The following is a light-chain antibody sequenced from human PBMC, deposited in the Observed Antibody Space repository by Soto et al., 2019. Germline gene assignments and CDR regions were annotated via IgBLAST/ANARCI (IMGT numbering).Light chain of an antibody. CDR2: EVT. Sequence: QSALTQPASVSGSPGQSITISCTGTNSDVGNYNLVSWYQQHPGKAPKLMMYEVTKRPSGVSNRFSGSKSGNTASLTISGLQAEDEADYYCCSYAGSATWVFGGGTKHTVL. CDR1: NSDVGNYNL. J-gene: IGLJ3*02. V-gene: IGLV2-23*02. CDR3: CSYAGSATWV.